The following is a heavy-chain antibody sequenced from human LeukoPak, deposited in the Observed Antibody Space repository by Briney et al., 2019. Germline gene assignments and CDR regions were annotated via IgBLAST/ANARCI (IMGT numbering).Heavy chain of an antibody. Sequence: SETLSLTCTVSGGSISSSSYYWGWIRQPPGKGLEWIGSIYYSGSTYYNPSLKSRVTISVDTSKNQFSLKLSSVTAADTAVYYCARDGGLDTALVTGVFDFWGQGTLVTVSS. J-gene: IGHJ4*02. CDR2: IYYSGST. CDR3: ARDGGLDTALVTGVFDF. V-gene: IGHV4-39*07. CDR1: GGSISSSSYY. D-gene: IGHD5-18*01.